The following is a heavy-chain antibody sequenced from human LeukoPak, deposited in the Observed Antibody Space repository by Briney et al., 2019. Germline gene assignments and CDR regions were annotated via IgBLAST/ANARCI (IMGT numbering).Heavy chain of an antibody. CDR1: GFTFTPYA. CDR2: IGGVGDRT. Sequence: GGSLRLSCAASGFTFTPYAMSRVRQAPGKGLEWVAGIGGVGDRTYYADSVKGRFTISRDNSKDTLFLQMNSLKAEDTAVYYCAKASRQAAVASPLDYWGQGTLVTVSS. J-gene: IGHJ4*02. CDR3: AKASRQAAVASPLDY. V-gene: IGHV3-23*01. D-gene: IGHD6-19*01.